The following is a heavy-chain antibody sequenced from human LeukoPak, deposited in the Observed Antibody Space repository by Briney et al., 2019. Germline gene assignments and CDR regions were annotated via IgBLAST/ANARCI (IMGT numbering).Heavy chain of an antibody. CDR3: ATDAGTPGAFDI. V-gene: IGHV3-23*01. Sequence: GGSLRLSCAASGFTFSSYAMSWVRQAPGKGLEWVSAISGSGGSTYYADSVKGRSTISRDNSKNTLYLQMTSLRAEDTAVYYCATDAGTPGAFDIWGQGTMVTVSS. D-gene: IGHD3-10*01. CDR1: GFTFSSYA. CDR2: ISGSGGST. J-gene: IGHJ3*02.